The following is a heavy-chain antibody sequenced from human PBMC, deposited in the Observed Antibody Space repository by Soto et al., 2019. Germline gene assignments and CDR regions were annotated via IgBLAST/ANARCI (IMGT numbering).Heavy chain of an antibody. D-gene: IGHD3-22*01. CDR1: GFTFSTYC. V-gene: IGHV3-7*03. J-gene: IGHJ4*02. CDR3: ATAMSMIRPNNY. Sequence: GGSLRLSCTASGFTFSTYCMTWVRQAPGKGLGWVANIKPDGSEKYYVDSVKGRFTISRDNSMNSLYLQMNSLRAEDTAVYYCATAMSMIRPNNYWGLGTLVTVSS. CDR2: IKPDGSEK.